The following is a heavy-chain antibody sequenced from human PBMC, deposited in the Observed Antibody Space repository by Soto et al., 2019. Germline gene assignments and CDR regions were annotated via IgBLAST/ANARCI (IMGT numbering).Heavy chain of an antibody. CDR1: GDSISNSIYY. CDR3: ARPRVGDYGLDY. J-gene: IGHJ4*02. CDR2: IYYSGST. V-gene: IGHV4-39*01. D-gene: IGHD4-17*01. Sequence: PSETLSLTCTVSGDSISNSIYYWGWIRQPPGKGMEWFGTIYYSGSTYYNPSLKSRVTIFVDTSKNQFSLNLSSVTAADTAVYYCARPRVGDYGLDYWGQGTLVTVSS.